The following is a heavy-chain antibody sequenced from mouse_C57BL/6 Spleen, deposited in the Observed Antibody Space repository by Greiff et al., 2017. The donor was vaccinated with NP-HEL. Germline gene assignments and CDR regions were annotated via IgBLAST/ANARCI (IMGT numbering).Heavy chain of an antibody. V-gene: IGHV3-6*01. J-gene: IGHJ1*03. CDR3: ARRDYGSSYDFDV. Sequence: ESGPGLVKPSQSLSLTCSVTGYSITSGYYWNWIRQFPGNKLEWMGYISYDGSNNYNPSLKNRISITRDTSKNQFFLKLNSVTTEDTATYYCARRDYGSSYDFDVWGTGTTVTVSS. D-gene: IGHD1-1*01. CDR2: ISYDGSN. CDR1: GYSITSGYY.